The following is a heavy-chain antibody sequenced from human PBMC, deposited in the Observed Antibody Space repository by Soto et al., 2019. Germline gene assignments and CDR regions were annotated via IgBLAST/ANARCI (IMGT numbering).Heavy chain of an antibody. J-gene: IGHJ4*02. V-gene: IGHV4-31*03. CDR2: IYYSGST. CDR3: ARMALMTTVTTEFDY. Sequence: QVQLQESGPGLVKPSQTLSLTCTVSGGSISSGGYYWSWIRQHPGKGLEWIGYIYYSGSTSYNPSLKSRFTISVDTSTNQFSLQLSSVTAADTAVYYCARMALMTTVTTEFDYWGQGTLVTVSS. D-gene: IGHD4-17*01. CDR1: GGSISSGGYY.